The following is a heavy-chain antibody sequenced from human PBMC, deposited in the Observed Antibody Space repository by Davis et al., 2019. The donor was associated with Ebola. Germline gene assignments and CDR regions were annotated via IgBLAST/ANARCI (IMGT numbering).Heavy chain of an antibody. Sequence: ASVKVSCKASGYTFTGYYMHWVRQAPGQGLEWMGWINPNSGGTNYAQKFQGWVTMTRDTSISTAYMELSRLRSDDTAVYYCARFVYPPLGGQWLVRYYFDYWGQGTLVTVSS. CDR1: GYTFTGYY. J-gene: IGHJ4*02. CDR2: INPNSGGT. CDR3: ARFVYPPLGGQWLVRYYFDY. D-gene: IGHD6-19*01. V-gene: IGHV1-2*04.